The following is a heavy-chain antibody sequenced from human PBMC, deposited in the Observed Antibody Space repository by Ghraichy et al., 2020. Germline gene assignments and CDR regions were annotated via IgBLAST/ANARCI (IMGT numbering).Heavy chain of an antibody. J-gene: IGHJ6*02. D-gene: IGHD6-19*01. CDR3: ARISTRGEQWLVSHYYYGMDV. V-gene: IGHV3-33*01. CDR2: IWYDGSNK. CDR1: GFTFSSYG. Sequence: GESLNITCAASGFTFSSYGMHWVRQAPGKGLEWVAVIWYDGSNKYYADSVKGRFTISRDNSKNTLYLQMNSLRAEDTAVYYCARISTRGEQWLVSHYYYGMDVWGQGTTVTVSS.